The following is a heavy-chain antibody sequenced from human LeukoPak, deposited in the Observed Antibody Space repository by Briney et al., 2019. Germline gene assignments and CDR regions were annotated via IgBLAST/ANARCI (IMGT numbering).Heavy chain of an antibody. Sequence: AGGSLRLSCAASGFTFSSYAMNGVRQAPGKGLEWVSGISGNTENTYYADSVKGRFTIPIDNPKTTVYLQRTRLGAEDTAVYSCAKRDSRTSARVLSTNWYLGYWGQGTLVTVSS. CDR2: ISGNTENT. D-gene: IGHD6-13*01. CDR1: GFTFSSYA. CDR3: AKRDSRTSARVLSTNWYLGY. V-gene: IGHV3-23*01. J-gene: IGHJ4*02.